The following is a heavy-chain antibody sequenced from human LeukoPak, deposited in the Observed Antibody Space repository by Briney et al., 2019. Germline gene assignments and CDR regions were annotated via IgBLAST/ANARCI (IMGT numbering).Heavy chain of an antibody. V-gene: IGHV4-34*01. Sequence: SETLSLTCAVYGGSFSGYYWSWIRQPPGKGLEWIGEINHSGSTNYNPSLKSRVTISVDTSKNQSSLKLSSVTAADTAVYYCARDLGCSSTSCYQGGNWFDPWGQGTLVTVSS. CDR1: GGSFSGYY. CDR2: INHSGST. CDR3: ARDLGCSSTSCYQGGNWFDP. J-gene: IGHJ5*02. D-gene: IGHD2-2*01.